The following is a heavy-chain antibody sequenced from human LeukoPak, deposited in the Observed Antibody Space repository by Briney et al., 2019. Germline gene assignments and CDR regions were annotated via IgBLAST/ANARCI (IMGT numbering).Heavy chain of an antibody. CDR1: GFTFSNYA. CDR2: ISGSGDST. Sequence: GGSLRLSCTASGFTFSNYAMSWVRQAPGKGLEWVSAISGSGDSTYYADSVKGRFTISRDNLKNTRYLQTYSLRAEDTAVYYCAKEDIVARKFDPWGQGTLVTVSS. J-gene: IGHJ5*02. V-gene: IGHV3-23*01. CDR3: AKEDIVARKFDP. D-gene: IGHD5-12*01.